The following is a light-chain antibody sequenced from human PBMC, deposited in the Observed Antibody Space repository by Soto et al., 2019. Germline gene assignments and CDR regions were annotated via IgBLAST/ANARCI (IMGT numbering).Light chain of an antibody. CDR2: GNS. CDR1: SSNIGAGYD. Sequence: QSVLTQPPSVSGAPGQRVTISCTGSSSNIGAGYDVHWYQQLPGTAPKLLIYGNSNRPSGVPDRFSGSKSGTSASLAITGLQAEDVADYYCQSYDSSLSAAVFGGGTQLT. CDR3: QSYDSSLSAAV. J-gene: IGLJ7*01. V-gene: IGLV1-40*01.